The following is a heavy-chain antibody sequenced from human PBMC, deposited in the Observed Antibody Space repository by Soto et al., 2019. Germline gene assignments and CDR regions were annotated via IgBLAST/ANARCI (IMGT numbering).Heavy chain of an antibody. V-gene: IGHV3-48*04. D-gene: IGHD2-15*01. CDR3: ARGCSGGSCYSPY. CDR1: GFTFSSYS. Sequence: GGSLRLSCAASGFTFSSYSMNWVRQAPGKGLEWVSYISSSSSTIYYADSVKGRFTISRDNAKNSLYLQMNSLRAEDTAVYYCARGCSGGSCYSPYWGQGTLVTVSS. CDR2: ISSSSSTI. J-gene: IGHJ4*02.